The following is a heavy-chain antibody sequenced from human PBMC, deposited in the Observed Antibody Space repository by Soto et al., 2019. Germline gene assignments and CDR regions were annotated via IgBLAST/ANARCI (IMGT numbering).Heavy chain of an antibody. J-gene: IGHJ5*02. V-gene: IGHV4-30-4*01. CDR1: GGSISSVDYY. CDR2: IYYSGST. D-gene: IGHD6-6*01. CDR3: ASLSEYSNSNWFDP. Sequence: PSETLSLTCTVSGGSISSVDYYWSWIRQPPGKGLEWIGYIYYSGSTYYNPSLKSRVTISVDTSKNQFSLKLSSVTAADTAVYYCASLSEYSNSNWFDPWGQGTLVTVSS.